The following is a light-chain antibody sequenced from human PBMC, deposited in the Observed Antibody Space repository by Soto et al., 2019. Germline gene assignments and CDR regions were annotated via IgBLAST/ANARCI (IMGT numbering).Light chain of an antibody. CDR1: SSDVGAYNY. Sequence: QSALTQPASVSGSPGQSIIISCTGTSSDVGAYNYVSWYQQHPGKAPKLMIYEVSNRPSGISNRFSGSKSDNTASLTISGLQADDEADYYCSSYTTSSNYVFGTGSKLTVL. J-gene: IGLJ1*01. V-gene: IGLV2-14*01. CDR2: EVS. CDR3: SSYTTSSNYV.